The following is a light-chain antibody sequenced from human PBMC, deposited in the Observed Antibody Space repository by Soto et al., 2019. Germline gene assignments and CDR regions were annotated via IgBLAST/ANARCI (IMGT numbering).Light chain of an antibody. CDR3: QQYGSSPRT. CDR2: GAS. CDR1: QTISNTY. Sequence: EIVLTQSPGTLSLSPGETASLSCRASQTISNTYLAWYQHKPGQAPRLLLYGASTRATGIPARFSGSGSGTDFTLTVNRLEPEDFAVYYCQQYGSSPRTFGQGTKVEI. V-gene: IGKV3-20*01. J-gene: IGKJ1*01.